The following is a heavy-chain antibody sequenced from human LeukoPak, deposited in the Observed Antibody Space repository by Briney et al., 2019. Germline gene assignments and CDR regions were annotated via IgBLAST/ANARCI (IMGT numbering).Heavy chain of an antibody. CDR3: AKEGSSCCYYFDY. CDR1: GFTFSDYS. V-gene: IGHV3-48*01. CDR2: ISSDRKTT. D-gene: IGHD2-2*01. J-gene: IGHJ4*02. Sequence: PGGSLRLSCAASGFTFSDYSMNWVRQAPGKGLEDISYISSDRKTTSYADSVRGRFTISRDNAKNSLYLQMNSLRVEDTAVYYCAKEGSSCCYYFDYWGQGTLVTVSS.